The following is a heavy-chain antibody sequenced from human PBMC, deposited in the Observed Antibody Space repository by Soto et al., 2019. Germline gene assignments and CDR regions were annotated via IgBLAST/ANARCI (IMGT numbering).Heavy chain of an antibody. CDR1: GFTFSSYA. D-gene: IGHD3-9*01. Sequence: GGSLRLSCGASGFTFSSYAMSWVRQAPGKGLEWVSAISGSGGSTYYADSVKGRFTISRDNSKNTLYLQMNSLRAEDTAVYYCAKEYYDILTGFPSSYYWDYWGQGTLVTISS. J-gene: IGHJ4*02. CDR2: ISGSGGST. V-gene: IGHV3-23*01. CDR3: AKEYYDILTGFPSSYYWDY.